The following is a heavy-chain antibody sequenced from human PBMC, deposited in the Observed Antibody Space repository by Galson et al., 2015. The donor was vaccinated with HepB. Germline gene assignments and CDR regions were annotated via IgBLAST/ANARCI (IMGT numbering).Heavy chain of an antibody. D-gene: IGHD2-15*01. V-gene: IGHV1-46*01. CDR1: GYTFSRYY. CDR3: ASGGSDLIVDY. Sequence: SVKVSCKASGYTFSRYYMHWVRQAPGQGLEWMGIINPSGGSTSYAQKFQDRVTMTRDTSTSTVYMELSSLRSEDTAVYYCASGGSDLIVDYWGQGTLVTVSS. J-gene: IGHJ4*02. CDR2: INPSGGST.